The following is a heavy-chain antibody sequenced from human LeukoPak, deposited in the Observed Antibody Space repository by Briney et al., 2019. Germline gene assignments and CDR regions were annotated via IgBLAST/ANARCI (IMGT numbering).Heavy chain of an antibody. J-gene: IGHJ4*02. V-gene: IGHV4-38-2*02. Sequence: PSETLSLTCTVSGYSISSGYYWGWIRQPPGKGLEWIGSIYHSGSTNYNPSLKSRVTISVDTSKNQFSLKLSSVTAADTAVYYCARRWIQLWFNGYYFDYWGQGTLVTVSS. CDR1: GYSISSGYY. D-gene: IGHD5-18*01. CDR2: IYHSGST. CDR3: ARRWIQLWFNGYYFDY.